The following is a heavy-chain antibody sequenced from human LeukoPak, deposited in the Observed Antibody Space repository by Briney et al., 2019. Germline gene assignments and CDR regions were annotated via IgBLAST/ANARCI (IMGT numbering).Heavy chain of an antibody. CDR1: GGSITDYY. J-gene: IGHJ6*03. CDR2: IYTSGST. Sequence: SETLSLTCTVSGGSITDYYWGWIRQPAGKGLEWIGRIYTSGSTNYNPSLKSRVTMSVDTSKNQFSLKLSSVTAADTAVYYCARGKFGEYPVAHYYYYMDVWGKGTTVTVSS. D-gene: IGHD3-10*01. V-gene: IGHV4-4*07. CDR3: ARGKFGEYPVAHYYYYMDV.